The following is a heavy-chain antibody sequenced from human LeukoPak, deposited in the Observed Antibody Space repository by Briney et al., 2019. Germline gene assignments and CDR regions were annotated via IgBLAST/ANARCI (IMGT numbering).Heavy chain of an antibody. CDR1: GGSISSSNW. CDR3: ARTRYYYNSRSYGAPYYFDY. J-gene: IGHJ4*02. D-gene: IGHD3-10*01. V-gene: IGHV4-4*02. CDR2: IYHSGSA. Sequence: SGALSLTCAVSGGSISSSNWWSWVRQPPGKGLEWIGEIYHSGSANYNPSLKSRVTISVDKSKNQFSLKLSSVTAADTAVYYCARTRYYYNSRSYGAPYYFDYWGQGTLVTVSS.